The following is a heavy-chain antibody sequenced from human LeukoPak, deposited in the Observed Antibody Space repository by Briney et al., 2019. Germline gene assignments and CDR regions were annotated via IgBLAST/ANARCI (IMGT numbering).Heavy chain of an antibody. V-gene: IGHV4-59*01. J-gene: IGHJ4*02. D-gene: IGHD2-15*01. CDR2: IYYTGNT. CDR3: ARGRVAYSAYYFDY. Sequence: SETLSLTCTVSGDSITNYFWSWIRQPPGKGLEWIGYIYYTGNTNYKPSLKSRVTISVDTSTNQFSLRLRSVTAADTAVYYCARGRVAYSAYYFDYWGRGTLVAVSS. CDR1: GDSITNYF.